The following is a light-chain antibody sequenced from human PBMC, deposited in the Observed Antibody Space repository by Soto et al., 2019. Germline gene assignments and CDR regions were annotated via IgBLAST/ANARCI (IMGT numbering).Light chain of an antibody. Sequence: DIQMTQSPSSLSASVVDRVTISCRASQSISTYLNWYQQKPGTAPRLLIYRASSVKSGVPPRFSGSGSGRDFTLTISSLRPEDVATYFCQHSYSSPPWTFGQGTKVDIK. J-gene: IGKJ1*01. CDR2: RAS. CDR1: QSISTY. V-gene: IGKV1-39*01. CDR3: QHSYSSPPWT.